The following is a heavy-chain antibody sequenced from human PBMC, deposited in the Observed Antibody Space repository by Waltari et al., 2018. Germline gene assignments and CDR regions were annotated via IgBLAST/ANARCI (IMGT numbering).Heavy chain of an antibody. V-gene: IGHV4-38-2*01. D-gene: IGHD2-2*01. CDR2: IYHSGST. CDR1: GYSISSGYY. J-gene: IGHJ4*02. Sequence: QVQLQESGPGLVKPSETLSLTCAVSGYSISSGYYWGWIRQPPGKGLEWIGSIYHSGSTYYNPSLKSRVPISVDTTKNQFSLKRSSVTAADTAGYYCARAPGYCSSTSCYGGYYFDYWGQGTLVTVSS. CDR3: ARAPGYCSSTSCYGGYYFDY.